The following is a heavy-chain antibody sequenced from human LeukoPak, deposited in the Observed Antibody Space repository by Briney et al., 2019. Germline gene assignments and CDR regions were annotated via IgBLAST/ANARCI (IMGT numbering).Heavy chain of an antibody. D-gene: IGHD6-13*01. Sequence: ASVKVSCKASGYTSTSYDINWVRQATGQGLEWMGWMNPNSGNTGYAQKFQGRVTITRNTSISTAYMELSSLRSEDTAVYYCARGGIAAAGPSDYWGQGTLVTVSS. CDR3: ARGGIAAAGPSDY. CDR2: MNPNSGNT. CDR1: GYTSTSYD. V-gene: IGHV1-8*03. J-gene: IGHJ4*02.